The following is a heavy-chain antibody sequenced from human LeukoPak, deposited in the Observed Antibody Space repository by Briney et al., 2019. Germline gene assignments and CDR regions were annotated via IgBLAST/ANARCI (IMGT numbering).Heavy chain of an antibody. D-gene: IGHD2-2*01. V-gene: IGHV1-24*01. Sequence: EASVKVSCKVSGYTLTELSMHWVRQAPGKGLEWMGGFDPEDGETIYAQKFQGRVTMTEDTSTDTAYMELSSLRSEDTAVYYCAGSVPAARGNWFDPWGQGTLVTVSS. CDR3: AGSVPAARGNWFDP. J-gene: IGHJ5*02. CDR2: FDPEDGET. CDR1: GYTLTELS.